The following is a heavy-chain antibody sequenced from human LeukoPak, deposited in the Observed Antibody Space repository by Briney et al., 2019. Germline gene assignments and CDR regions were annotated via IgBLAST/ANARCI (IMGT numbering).Heavy chain of an antibody. CDR1: GYTFSSSD. D-gene: IGHD1-26*01. CDR3: ARQQIVGARYYYYYGMDV. V-gene: IGHV1-8*01. Sequence: ASVKVSCKASGYTFSSSDINWVRQATGQGLEWMGWMNPNSGNTGYAQKFQGRVTMTRNTSISTAYMELSSLRSEDTAVYYCARQQIVGARYYYYYGMDVWGQGTRSPSP. J-gene: IGHJ6*02. CDR2: MNPNSGNT.